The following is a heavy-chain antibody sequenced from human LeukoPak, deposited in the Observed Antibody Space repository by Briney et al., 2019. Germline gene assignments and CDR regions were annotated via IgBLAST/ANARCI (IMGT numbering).Heavy chain of an antibody. CDR2: ISAYNGNT. V-gene: IGHV1-18*01. CDR1: GYTFTSYG. CDR3: ARERRGPHYDFWSGQRRIYYYGMDV. Sequence: GASVKVSCKASGYTFTSYGISWVRQAPGQGLEWMGWISAYNGNTNYAQKLQGRVTMTRNTSISTAYMELSSLRSEDTAVHYCARERRGPHYDFWSGQRRIYYYGMDVWGQGTTVTVSS. D-gene: IGHD3-3*01. J-gene: IGHJ6*02.